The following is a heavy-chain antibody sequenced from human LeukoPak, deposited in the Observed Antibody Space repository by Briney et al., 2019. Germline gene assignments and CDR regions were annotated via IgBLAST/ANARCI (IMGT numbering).Heavy chain of an antibody. D-gene: IGHD3-10*01. J-gene: IGHJ4*02. CDR3: ARDPDRLLWFGELCGLDY. CDR2: ISYDGSNK. V-gene: IGHV3-30*04. CDR1: GFTFSSYA. Sequence: GGSLRLSCAASGFTFSSYAMHWVRQPPGKGLEGVAVISYDGSNKYYADSVKGRFTISRDNSKNTLYLQMNSLRAEDTAVYYCARDPDRLLWFGELCGLDYWGQGTLVTVSS.